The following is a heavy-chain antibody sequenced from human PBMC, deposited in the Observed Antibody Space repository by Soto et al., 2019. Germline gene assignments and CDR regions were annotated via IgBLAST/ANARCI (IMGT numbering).Heavy chain of an antibody. CDR1: GFTFSSDT. V-gene: IGHV3-30*01. CDR3: ARAVGGNYYFDY. Sequence: LRLSCEASGFTFSSDTMHWVRQAPGKGLEWVAVLIYDGITRSYADSVKGRFTISRDNSKNTLYLQMNSLRPEDTAMYFCARAVGGNYYFDYWGQGTLVTVSS. J-gene: IGHJ4*02. CDR2: LIYDGITR. D-gene: IGHD1-26*01.